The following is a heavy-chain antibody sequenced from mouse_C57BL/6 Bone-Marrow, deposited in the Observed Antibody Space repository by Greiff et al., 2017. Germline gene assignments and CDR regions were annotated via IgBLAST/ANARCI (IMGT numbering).Heavy chain of an antibody. D-gene: IGHD2-4*01. Sequence: QVQLQQPGAELVMPGASVKLSCKASGYTFTSYWMHWVKQRPGQGLEWIGEIDPSDSYTNYNQKFKGKSTLTVDKSSSTAYMQLSSLTSEDSAVYYCARSGSLIYYEYDWYFDVWGTGTTVTVSS. CDR1: GYTFTSYW. J-gene: IGHJ1*03. CDR2: IDPSDSYT. V-gene: IGHV1-69*01. CDR3: ARSGSLIYYEYDWYFDV.